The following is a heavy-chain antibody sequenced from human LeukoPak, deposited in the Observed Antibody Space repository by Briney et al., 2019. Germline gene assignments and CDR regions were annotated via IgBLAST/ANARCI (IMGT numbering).Heavy chain of an antibody. CDR3: ARCTTGRTFGSLREIKRSREIDY. CDR1: GFSFSTYG. CDR2: IRHDGSSK. D-gene: IGHD1-1*01. J-gene: IGHJ4*02. Sequence: GGSLRLSCVASGFSFSTYGMHWVRQAPGKGLEWVAFIRHDGSSKYYADSVKGRFTISRDSSKDTLYLQMNSLRVEDTAVYYCARCTTGRTFGSLREIKRSREIDYWGQGTLVTVSS. V-gene: IGHV3-30*02.